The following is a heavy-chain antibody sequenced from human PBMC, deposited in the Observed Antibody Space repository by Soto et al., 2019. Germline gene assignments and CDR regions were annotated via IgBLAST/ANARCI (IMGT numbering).Heavy chain of an antibody. Sequence: SETLSLTCTVSGGSISSYYWSWIRQPPGKGLEWIGYIYYSGSTNYNPSLKSRVTISVDTSKNQFSLKLSSVTAADTAVYYCERSGDTAMVDYWGQGTLVTVSS. CDR1: GGSISSYY. CDR3: ERSGDTAMVDY. CDR2: IYYSGST. D-gene: IGHD5-18*01. V-gene: IGHV4-59*01. J-gene: IGHJ4*02.